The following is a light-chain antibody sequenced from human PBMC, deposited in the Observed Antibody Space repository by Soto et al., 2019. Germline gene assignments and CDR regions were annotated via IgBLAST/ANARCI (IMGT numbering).Light chain of an antibody. J-gene: IGKJ4*01. Sequence: EIVLTQSPDTLSLSPGERAALSCRASQRVSSSYVAWYRQKPGQAPRLLIYSASSRATGIPDRFRGSGSGTDFTLTISGLELEDFAVYYCQQYGTSLLTFGGGTKVEIK. CDR1: QRVSSSY. V-gene: IGKV3-20*01. CDR3: QQYGTSLLT. CDR2: SAS.